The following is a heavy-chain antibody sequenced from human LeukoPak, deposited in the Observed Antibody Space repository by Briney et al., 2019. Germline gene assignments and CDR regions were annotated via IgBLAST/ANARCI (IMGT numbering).Heavy chain of an antibody. V-gene: IGHV3-23*01. CDR2: ISGSGGST. D-gene: IGHD3-22*01. Sequence: PGRSLRLSCAASGFTFSSYAMSWVRQAPGKGLEWVSAISGSGGSTYYADSVKGRFTTSRDNSKNTLYLQMNSLRAEDTAVYYCAKGPYYYDSRSCDYWGQGTLVTVSS. J-gene: IGHJ4*02. CDR1: GFTFSSYA. CDR3: AKGPYYYDSRSCDY.